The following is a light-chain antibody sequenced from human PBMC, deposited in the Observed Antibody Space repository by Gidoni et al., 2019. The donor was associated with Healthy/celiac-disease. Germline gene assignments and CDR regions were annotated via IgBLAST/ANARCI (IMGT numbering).Light chain of an antibody. Sequence: DIVLTQSPGTLSLSPGERATLSCRASQSFSRSYLALYQQKPGQAPRLLIYGASSRATVIPDRFSGSGSGTDFTLTISRLEPEDFAVYYCQQYGSSRPYTFGQGTKLEIK. CDR3: QQYGSSRPYT. CDR2: GAS. V-gene: IGKV3-20*01. J-gene: IGKJ2*01. CDR1: QSFSRSY.